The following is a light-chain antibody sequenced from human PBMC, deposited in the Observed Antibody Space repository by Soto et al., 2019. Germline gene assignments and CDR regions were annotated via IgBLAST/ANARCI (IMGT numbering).Light chain of an antibody. V-gene: IGKV3D-15*01. Sequence: EIVMTQSPATLSVSPGARATLSCRASQSVSTNLAWYQQKRGQAPRLLIYGASTRANGIPARFSGSGSGTEFTLIISSLQSEDFAVYSCQQYNNWPPWTFGQGTKVEIK. CDR2: GAS. CDR1: QSVSTN. CDR3: QQYNNWPPWT. J-gene: IGKJ1*01.